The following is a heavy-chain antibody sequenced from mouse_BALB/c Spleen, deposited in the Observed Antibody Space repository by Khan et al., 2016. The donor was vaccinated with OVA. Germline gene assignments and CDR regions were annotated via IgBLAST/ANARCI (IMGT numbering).Heavy chain of an antibody. Sequence: EVKLLESGPGLVKPSQSLSLTCTVTGYSITNNYACNWIRHFPGNKLEWMGFISYSGSTNYNPSLKSRISITRDTSKNQFFLQLNSVTTEDTATYYCARGNYYGYYFDYWGQGTTLTVSS. D-gene: IGHD1-1*01. CDR3: ARGNYYGYYFDY. J-gene: IGHJ2*01. CDR1: GYSITNNYA. V-gene: IGHV3-2*02. CDR2: ISYSGST.